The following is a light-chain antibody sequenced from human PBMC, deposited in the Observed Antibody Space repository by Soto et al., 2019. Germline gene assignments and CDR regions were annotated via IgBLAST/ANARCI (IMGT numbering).Light chain of an antibody. CDR1: HSVTTH. J-gene: IGKJ5*01. Sequence: EIVLTQSPDTLSLSPGERATLSCWASHSVTTHLAWFQQRPGQAPRLLIYGASSRATGIPDRFSGSGSGTDFTLTISSLQPEDFATYYCLQDYNYFSFGQGTRLEIK. CDR2: GAS. V-gene: IGKV3-11*01. CDR3: LQDYNYFS.